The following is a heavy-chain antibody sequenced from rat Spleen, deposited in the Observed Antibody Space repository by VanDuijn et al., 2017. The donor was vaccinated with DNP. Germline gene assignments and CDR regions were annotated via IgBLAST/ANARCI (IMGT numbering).Heavy chain of an antibody. CDR2: IIYDGSSA. D-gene: IGHD4-3*01. CDR1: GFTFGDYA. V-gene: IGHV5-7*01. J-gene: IGHJ2*01. CDR3: STRNSGYGGYFDY. Sequence: EVKLVESGGGLVQPGNSLKLSCAASGFTFGDYAMAWVRQSPKKGLEWVATIIYDGSSAYYRDSVKGRFTISRDNAKSTLYLQMGSLRSEDTATYYCSTRNSGYGGYFDYWGRGLMVTVSS.